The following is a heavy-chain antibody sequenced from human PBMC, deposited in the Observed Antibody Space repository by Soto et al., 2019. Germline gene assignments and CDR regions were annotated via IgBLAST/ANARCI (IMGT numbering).Heavy chain of an antibody. J-gene: IGHJ6*03. Sequence: SETLSLTCTVSGDSISNNNFYWGWIRQPPGKGLDWIGTIFYSGSTYYNPSLKSRVTISVDTSNNQLSLKLSFVTAADTAVYYCARHYGYYSHYMDVWTKGTTVTVSS. CDR2: IFYSGST. D-gene: IGHD3-10*01. CDR1: GDSISNNNFY. CDR3: ARHYGYYSHYMDV. V-gene: IGHV4-39*01.